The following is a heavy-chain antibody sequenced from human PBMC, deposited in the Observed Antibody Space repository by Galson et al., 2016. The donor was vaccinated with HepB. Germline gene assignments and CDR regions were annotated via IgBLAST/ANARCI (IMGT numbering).Heavy chain of an antibody. J-gene: IGHJ4*02. D-gene: IGHD3-3*01. Sequence: SLRLSCAASGFTFNDYVMHWVRQLPGKGLEWVSGVNWNSATLAYADSVRGRFTISRDTAKNSLYLQMNSLRAEDTAVYFCARVITFYDLMDCWGQGAVVTVSS. CDR3: ARVITFYDLMDC. CDR2: VNWNSATL. CDR1: GFTFNDYV. V-gene: IGHV3-9*01.